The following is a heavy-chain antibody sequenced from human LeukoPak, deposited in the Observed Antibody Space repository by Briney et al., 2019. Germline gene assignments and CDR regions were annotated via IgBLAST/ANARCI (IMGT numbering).Heavy chain of an antibody. CDR1: GFTFSSYA. Sequence: GGPLRLSCAASGFTFSSYAMSWVRQAPGKGLEWVSTISGSGGSTYHADSVKGRFTISRDNSKNTLYLQMNSLRAEDTAVYYCAKDKYPEAGTISYYYYMDVWGKGTTVTVSS. CDR2: ISGSGGST. D-gene: IGHD1-7*01. CDR3: AKDKYPEAGTISYYYYMDV. J-gene: IGHJ6*03. V-gene: IGHV3-23*01.